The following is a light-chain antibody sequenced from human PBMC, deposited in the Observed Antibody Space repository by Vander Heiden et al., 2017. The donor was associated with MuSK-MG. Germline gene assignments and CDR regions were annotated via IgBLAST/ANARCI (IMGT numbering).Light chain of an antibody. Sequence: QLVLTQSPSASASLGASVKLTCTLSSGRSSYVVAWHQQQPEKGHRSWRMVNSDGSHNKADGIPVRLSGSRYGAERYLTISTLQSEEEADYYCQTWGTGGVFGGGTKLPVL. CDR1: SGRSSYV. CDR3: QTWGTGGV. J-gene: IGLJ3*02. CDR2: VNSDGSH. V-gene: IGLV4-69*01.